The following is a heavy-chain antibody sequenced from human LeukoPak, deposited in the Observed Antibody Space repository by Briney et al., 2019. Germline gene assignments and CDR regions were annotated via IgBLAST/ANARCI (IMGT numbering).Heavy chain of an antibody. V-gene: IGHV4-30-4*08. CDR3: ARGAYYDFWFDY. J-gene: IGHJ4*02. CDR1: GGSISSGDYY. Sequence: NPSQTLSLTCTVSGGSISSGDYYWSWIRRPPGKGLEWIGYIYYSGSTYYNPSLKSRVTISVDTSKNQFSLKLSSVTAADTAVYYCARGAYYDFWFDYWGQGTLVTVSS. D-gene: IGHD3-3*01. CDR2: IYYSGST.